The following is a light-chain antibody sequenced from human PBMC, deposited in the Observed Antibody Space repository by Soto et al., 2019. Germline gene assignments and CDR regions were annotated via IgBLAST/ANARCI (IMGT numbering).Light chain of an antibody. CDR2: DVN. Sequence: QSALTQPPSASGSPGQSVTISCTVTSSDVGAYIFVSWYQQHPGKAPKLMVYDVNRRPPGVPDRFFGSKSGNTASLTVSGLQAEDEADYYCVSFAGGTYVFGTGTKLTGL. V-gene: IGLV2-8*01. CDR3: VSFAGGTYV. J-gene: IGLJ1*01. CDR1: SSDVGAYIF.